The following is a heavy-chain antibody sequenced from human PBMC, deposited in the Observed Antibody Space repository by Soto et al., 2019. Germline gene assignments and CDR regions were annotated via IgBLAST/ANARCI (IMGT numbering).Heavy chain of an antibody. CDR1: GYTFTSYD. J-gene: IGHJ4*02. CDR3: ATTYYYDSSGYYDSPYFDY. CDR2: MNPNSGNT. D-gene: IGHD3-22*01. V-gene: IGHV1-8*01. Sequence: QVQLVQSGAEVKKPGASVKVSCKASGYTFTSYDINWVRQATGQGHEWMGWMNPNSGNTGYAQKFQGRVTMTRNTSISTAYMELSSLRSEDTAVYYCATTYYYDSSGYYDSPYFDYWGQGTLVTVSS.